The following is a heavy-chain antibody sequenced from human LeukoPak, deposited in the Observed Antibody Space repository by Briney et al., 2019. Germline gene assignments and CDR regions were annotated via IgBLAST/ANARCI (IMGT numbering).Heavy chain of an antibody. V-gene: IGHV4-30-4*01. CDR2: IYYSGST. D-gene: IGHD6-13*01. CDR1: GGSISSGDYY. CDR3: ARAHSSTLYFDY. J-gene: IGHJ4*02. Sequence: SETLSLTCTVSGGSISSGDYYWSWIRQPPGKGLEWIGYIYYSGSTYYNPSLKSRVTISVDTSKNQFSLKLSSVTAADTAVYYCARAHSSTLYFDYWGQGTLVTVSS.